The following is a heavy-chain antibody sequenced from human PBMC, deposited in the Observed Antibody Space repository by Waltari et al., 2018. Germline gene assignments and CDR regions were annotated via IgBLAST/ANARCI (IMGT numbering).Heavy chain of an antibody. Sequence: EVQLVESGGGLVQPGGSLRISCAASGFPVNNWMSWVRQAPGRGLEWVANIKPDGSEKNYADSVKGRFTISIDNVKNSLYLQMNSLSLEDTAVYYCARELHWSARDYWGQGTLVTVSS. CDR3: ARELHWSARDY. CDR2: IKPDGSEK. D-gene: IGHD3-3*01. J-gene: IGHJ4*02. CDR1: GFPVNNW. V-gene: IGHV3-7*01.